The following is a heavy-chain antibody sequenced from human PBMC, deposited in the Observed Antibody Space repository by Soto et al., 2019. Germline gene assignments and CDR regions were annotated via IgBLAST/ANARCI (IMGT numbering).Heavy chain of an antibody. D-gene: IGHD6-13*01. CDR3: ARAPLHPHIAAAGKGYFDY. CDR1: GDSVSSNSAA. CDR2: TYYRSKWYS. V-gene: IGHV6-1*01. J-gene: IGHJ4*02. Sequence: PSQTLSLTCAISGDSVSSNSAAWNWIRQSPSRGLEWLGRTYYRSKWYSDYAVSVKSRITINPDTSKNQFSLQLNSVTPEDTAVYYCARAPLHPHIAAAGKGYFDYWGQGTLVTVSS.